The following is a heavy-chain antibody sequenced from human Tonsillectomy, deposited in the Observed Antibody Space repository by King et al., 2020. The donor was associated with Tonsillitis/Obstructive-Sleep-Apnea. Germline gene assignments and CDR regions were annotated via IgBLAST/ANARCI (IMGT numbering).Heavy chain of an antibody. CDR1: GGSFSGYY. D-gene: IGHD3-10*01. CDR3: ARDASGSFYNSAFDM. CDR2: INHSGST. J-gene: IGHJ3*02. Sequence: QVQLQQWGAGLLKPSETLSLTCAVYGGSFSGYYWSWIRQPPGKGLEWIGEINHSGSTNYNPSLKSRVTISIDTSKNRFSLKPSSVTAADTAVYYCARDASGSFYNSAFDMWGQGPMVTVSS. V-gene: IGHV4-34*01.